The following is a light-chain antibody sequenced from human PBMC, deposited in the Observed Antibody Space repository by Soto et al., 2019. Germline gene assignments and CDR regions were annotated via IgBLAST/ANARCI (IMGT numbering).Light chain of an antibody. CDR3: QQYGSSLWT. CDR1: QSVSSSY. Sequence: EIVLTQSPGTLSLSPGERATLSCRASQSVSSSYLAWYQQKPGQAPRLLIYVASSRATGVPDRFSGSGSGTDVTLTICRLEPEDFVVYYCQQYGSSLWTFGQGTKVEIK. J-gene: IGKJ1*01. CDR2: VAS. V-gene: IGKV3-20*01.